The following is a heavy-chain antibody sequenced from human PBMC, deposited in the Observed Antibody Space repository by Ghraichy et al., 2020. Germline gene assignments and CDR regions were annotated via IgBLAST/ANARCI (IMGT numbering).Heavy chain of an antibody. D-gene: IGHD1-26*01. Sequence: LSLTCAASGFTFSSYWMSWVRQAPGKGLEWVANIKQDGSEKYYVDSVKGRFTISRDNAKNSLYLQMNSLRAEDTAVYYCASYSGSWGHLDAFDIWGQGTMVTVSS. CDR1: GFTFSSYW. CDR2: IKQDGSEK. CDR3: ASYSGSWGHLDAFDI. V-gene: IGHV3-7*01. J-gene: IGHJ3*02.